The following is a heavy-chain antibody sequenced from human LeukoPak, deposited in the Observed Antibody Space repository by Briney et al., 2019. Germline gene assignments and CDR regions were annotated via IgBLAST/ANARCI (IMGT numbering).Heavy chain of an antibody. CDR3: ARGQLYYDSSGFDY. V-gene: IGHV3-23*01. Sequence: GGSLRLSCAASGFTFSSYGMSWVRQAPGKGLEWVSAISGSGGSTYYADSVKGRFTISRDNAKNSLNLQMNSLRAEDTAVYYCARGQLYYDSSGFDYWGQGTLVTVSS. CDR2: ISGSGGST. D-gene: IGHD3-22*01. CDR1: GFTFSSYG. J-gene: IGHJ4*02.